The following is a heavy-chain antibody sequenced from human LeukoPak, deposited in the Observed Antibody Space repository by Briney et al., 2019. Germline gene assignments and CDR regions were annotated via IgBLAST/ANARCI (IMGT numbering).Heavy chain of an antibody. V-gene: IGHV4-61*02. J-gene: IGHJ6*03. CDR2: IYTSGST. CDR1: GGSISSGSYY. CDR3: ARFVSGEWAPDYDFWSGPYYYYMDV. Sequence: SQTLSLTCTVSGGSISSGSYYWSWIRQPAGKGLEWIGRIYTSGSTNYNPSLKSRVTISVDTSKNQFSLKLSSVTAADTAVYYCARFVSGEWAPDYDFWSGPYYYYMDVWGKGTTVTVSS. D-gene: IGHD3-3*01.